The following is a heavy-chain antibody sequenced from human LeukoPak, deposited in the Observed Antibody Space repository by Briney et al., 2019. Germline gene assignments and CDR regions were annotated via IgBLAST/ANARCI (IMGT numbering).Heavy chain of an antibody. CDR1: GYSISSGYY. D-gene: IGHD3-3*01. CDR2: IYHSGST. CDR3: ARTPDDFWSGYYNGAFDN. V-gene: IGHV4-38-2*02. Sequence: SETLSLTCTVSGYSISSGYYWGWIRQPPGKGLEWIGSIYHSGSTYYNPSLKSRVTISVDTSKNQFSLKLSSVTAADTAVSYCARTPDDFWSGYYNGAFDNWGQGTLVTVSS. J-gene: IGHJ4*02.